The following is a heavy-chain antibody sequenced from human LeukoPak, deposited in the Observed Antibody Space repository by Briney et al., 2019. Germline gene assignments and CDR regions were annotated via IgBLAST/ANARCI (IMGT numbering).Heavy chain of an antibody. D-gene: IGHD5-12*01. V-gene: IGHV3-21*01. CDR2: ISSSSSYI. CDR3: AREGRRLRFRYFDL. J-gene: IGHJ2*01. Sequence: GGSLGLSCAASGFTFSSYSMNWVRQAPGKGLEWVSSISSSSSYIYYADSVKGRFTISRDNAKNSLYLQMNSLRAEDTAVYYCAREGRRLRFRYFDLWGRGTLVTVSS. CDR1: GFTFSSYS.